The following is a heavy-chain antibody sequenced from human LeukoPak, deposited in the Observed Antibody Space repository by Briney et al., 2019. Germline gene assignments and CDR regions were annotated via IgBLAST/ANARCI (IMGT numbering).Heavy chain of an antibody. V-gene: IGHV4-39*01. Sequence: PSETLSLTCTVSGGSISSSSYYWGWIRQPPGKGLEWIGTVYYSGSTFYKSSLKSRVTISVDTSQNQFSLRLSSVTAADTAVYYCARQLEWSFDYWGQGTLVTVSS. D-gene: IGHD3-3*01. CDR3: ARQLEWSFDY. CDR1: GGSISSSSYY. CDR2: VYYSGST. J-gene: IGHJ4*02.